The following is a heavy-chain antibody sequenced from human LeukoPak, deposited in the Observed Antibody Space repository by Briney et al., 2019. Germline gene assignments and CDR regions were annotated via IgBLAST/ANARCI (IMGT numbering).Heavy chain of an antibody. Sequence: PSETLSLTCSVSGGSISSYYWSWVRQPPGKGLEWIGHIQNSVTSYTDNPSLQSRVTISVDTSKNQFSLRVTSVTAADTAVYYCVRSPQLDPWGQGTLVTVSS. CDR1: GGSISSYY. CDR3: VRSPQLDP. V-gene: IGHV4-59*01. J-gene: IGHJ5*02. CDR2: IQNSVTSY.